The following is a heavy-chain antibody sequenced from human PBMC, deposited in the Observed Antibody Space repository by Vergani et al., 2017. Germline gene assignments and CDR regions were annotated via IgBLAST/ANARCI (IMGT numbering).Heavy chain of an antibody. CDR3: ARASXRALVGYYYYMDV. Sequence: QLQLQESGSGLVKPSQALSLTCAVSGDSITNGGFSWNWIRQPPGKGPEWIGYIFPSGNSDYNPSLKNRVSISLDKSKNQFSLWVNSVTAADTAVYFCARASXRALVGYYYYMDVWGKGKTVVVSS. CDR1: GDSITNGGFS. D-gene: IGHD3-16*02. V-gene: IGHV4-30-2*01. CDR2: IFPSGNS. J-gene: IGHJ6*03.